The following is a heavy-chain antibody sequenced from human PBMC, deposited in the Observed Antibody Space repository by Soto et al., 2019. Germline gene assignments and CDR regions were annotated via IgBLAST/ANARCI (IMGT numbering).Heavy chain of an antibody. J-gene: IGHJ5*02. CDR3: ARVVFGAQQSAS. CDR2: ISGYTGNT. Sequence: QVQLVQSGAEVKKPGASVKVSCKASGYTFPGYGISWVRQAPGQGLEWMGWISGYTGNTNYAQKLQGRFSMTTATSRSTAYMGLRTLPSGDTAMYYWARVVFGAQQSASWGQGTLVTVSS. V-gene: IGHV1-18*01. CDR1: GYTFPGYG. D-gene: IGHD3-10*01.